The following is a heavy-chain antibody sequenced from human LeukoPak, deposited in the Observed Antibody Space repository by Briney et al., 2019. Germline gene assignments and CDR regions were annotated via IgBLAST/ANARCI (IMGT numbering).Heavy chain of an antibody. CDR3: AKSRGSSWTYDAFDI. J-gene: IGHJ3*02. V-gene: IGHV3-23*01. CDR1: GFTFSSYA. Sequence: GGSLRLSCAASGFTFSSYAMSWVRQAPGKGLEWVSAISGSGGSTYYADSVKGRFTISRDNSKNTLYRQMNSLRAEDTAVYYCAKSRGSSWTYDAFDIWGQGTMVTVSS. CDR2: ISGSGGST. D-gene: IGHD6-13*01.